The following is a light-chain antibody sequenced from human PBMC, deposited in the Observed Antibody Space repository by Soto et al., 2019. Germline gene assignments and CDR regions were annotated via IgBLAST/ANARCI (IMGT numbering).Light chain of an antibody. V-gene: IGLV2-23*01. CDR2: EGS. CDR3: CLYVGNGSWM. Sequence: QSALTQPASVSGSPGQSITISCTGTSSDIGSYKFVSWYQQHPGKAPKVMIYEGSKRPSGVSNRFSGSKSGNTASLTISGLQAEDEADYYCCLYVGNGSWMFGGGTQLTVL. J-gene: IGLJ7*01. CDR1: SSDIGSYKF.